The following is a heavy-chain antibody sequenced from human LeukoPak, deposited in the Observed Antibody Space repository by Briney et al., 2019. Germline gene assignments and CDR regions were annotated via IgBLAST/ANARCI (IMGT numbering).Heavy chain of an antibody. V-gene: IGHV6-1*01. Sequence: SQTLSLTCAISGDSVSSNSAARNWIRQSPSRGLEWLGRTYYRSKWYNDYAVSVKSRITINPDTSKNQFSLQLNSVTPEDTAVYYCARAPGYCSGGSCYLSFYYYYGMDVWGQGTTVTVSS. D-gene: IGHD2-15*01. J-gene: IGHJ6*02. CDR1: GDSVSSNSAA. CDR2: TYYRSKWYN. CDR3: ARAPGYCSGGSCYLSFYYYYGMDV.